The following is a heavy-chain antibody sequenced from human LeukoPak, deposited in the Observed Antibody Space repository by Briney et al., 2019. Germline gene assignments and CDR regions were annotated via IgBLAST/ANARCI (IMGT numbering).Heavy chain of an antibody. CDR3: ARSYYYDSGGSPGGY. Sequence: SETLSLTCTVSGGSISSYYLSWIRQPPGKGLEWTGYISHSGSTNYNPSLKSRVTISVDTSKNQFSLKLSSVTAADTALYYCARSYYYDSGGSPGGYWGQGTLVTVPS. J-gene: IGHJ4*02. D-gene: IGHD3-22*01. CDR2: ISHSGST. V-gene: IGHV4-59*01. CDR1: GGSISSYY.